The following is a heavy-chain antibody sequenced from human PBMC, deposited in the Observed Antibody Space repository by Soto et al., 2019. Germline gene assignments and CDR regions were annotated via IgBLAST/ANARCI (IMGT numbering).Heavy chain of an antibody. V-gene: IGHV3-23*01. CDR2: ISGSGAYT. J-gene: IGHJ5*02. CDR3: AKIIRLQRAWCDP. CDR1: GYPFSPTG. D-gene: IGHD3-10*01. Sequence: LTLSHPASGYPFSPTGMSWVLQSQGKGLEWVSSISGSGAYTYYADSVKGRFTISRDNSKSTLYLQMNSLRTEDTARYYCAKIIRLQRAWCDPWGQGTPVTVSA.